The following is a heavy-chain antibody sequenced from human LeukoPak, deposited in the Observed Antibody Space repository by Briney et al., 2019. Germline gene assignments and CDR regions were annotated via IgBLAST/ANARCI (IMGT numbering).Heavy chain of an antibody. D-gene: IGHD5-12*01. CDR2: MNHEGSET. Sequence: PGGSLRLSCAVSGFDFSGYWMTWVRQAPGKGLEWVATMNHEGSETYYLHSVKGRFTISRDNAENSLYLLMNGLRPEDMALYYCVRGGRATFDAWGQGTLVNVSS. CDR3: VRGGRATFDA. J-gene: IGHJ4*02. V-gene: IGHV3-7*01. CDR1: GFDFSGYW.